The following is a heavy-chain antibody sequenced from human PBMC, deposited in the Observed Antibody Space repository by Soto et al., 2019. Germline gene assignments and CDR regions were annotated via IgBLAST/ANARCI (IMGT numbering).Heavy chain of an antibody. Sequence: PGGSLRLSCAASGFTFSGYWMSWVRQAPGKGLEWVSVISGSGGTTSYADSVKGRFTISRDNSKNSLYLQMNSLRVEDTAVYYCTKHSRVSTALAPPHYWGPGTLVTVSS. J-gene: IGHJ4*02. CDR2: ISGSGGTT. V-gene: IGHV3-23*01. CDR3: TKHSRVSTALAPPHY. CDR1: GFTFSGYW. D-gene: IGHD2-2*01.